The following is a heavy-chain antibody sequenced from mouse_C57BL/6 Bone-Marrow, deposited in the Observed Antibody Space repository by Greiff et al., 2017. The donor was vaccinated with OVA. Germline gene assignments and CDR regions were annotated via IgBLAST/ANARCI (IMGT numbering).Heavy chain of an antibody. CDR3: ARSERLRRNYYAMDY. CDR1: DSEVFPIAY. V-gene: IGHV15-2*01. CDR2: LLPSIGRT. D-gene: IGHD2-4*01. J-gene: IGHJ4*01. Sequence: VQLKESGSELRSPGSSVKLSCKDFDSEVFPIAYMSWVRQKPGHGFEWIGGLLPSIGRTIYGEKFEDKATLDADTLSNTAYLELNSLTSEDSAIYYCARSERLRRNYYAMDYWGQGTSVTVSS.